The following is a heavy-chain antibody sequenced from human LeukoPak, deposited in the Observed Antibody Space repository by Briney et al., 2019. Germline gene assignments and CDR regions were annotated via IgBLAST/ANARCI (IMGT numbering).Heavy chain of an antibody. J-gene: IGHJ4*02. CDR2: INHSGST. Sequence: SETLSLTCAVYGGSFSGYYWSWIRQPPGKGLEWIGEINHSGSTNYNPSLKSRVTISVDTSKNQFSLKLSSVTAADTAVYYCASIIPSGYHIDYWGQGTLVTVSS. D-gene: IGHD3-22*01. V-gene: IGHV4-34*01. CDR3: ASIIPSGYHIDY. CDR1: GGSFSGYY.